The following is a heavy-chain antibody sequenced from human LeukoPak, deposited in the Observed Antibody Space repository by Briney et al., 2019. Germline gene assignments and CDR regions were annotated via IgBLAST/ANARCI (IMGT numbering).Heavy chain of an antibody. CDR1: GGSISSGGYY. V-gene: IGHV4-61*08. D-gene: IGHD2-2*01. Sequence: SETLSLTCTVSGGSISSGGYYWSWIRQHPGKGLEWIGYIYYSGSTNYNPSLKSRVTISVDTSKNQFSLKLSSVTAVDTAVYYCARALPATSRFPPYYFDYWGQGTLVTVSS. J-gene: IGHJ4*02. CDR3: ARALPATSRFPPYYFDY. CDR2: IYYSGST.